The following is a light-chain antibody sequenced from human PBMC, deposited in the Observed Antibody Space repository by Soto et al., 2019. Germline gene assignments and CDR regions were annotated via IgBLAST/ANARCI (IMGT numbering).Light chain of an antibody. V-gene: IGKV3-15*01. J-gene: IGKJ1*01. CDR2: GAS. Sequence: EIVMTQSPDTLSVSPGERATLSCRASQSVGSNLAWYQQKPGQAPRLLIYGASTRATGIPARFSGSGSGTEFTLTISSLQSEDFAVYYCQHYNNWPAFGQGTKVDIK. CDR1: QSVGSN. CDR3: QHYNNWPA.